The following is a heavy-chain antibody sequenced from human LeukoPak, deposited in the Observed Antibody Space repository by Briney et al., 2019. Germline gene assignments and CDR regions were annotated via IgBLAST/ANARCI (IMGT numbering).Heavy chain of an antibody. CDR3: ARKGNAFDF. CDR1: GFTFSSYW. Sequence: GGSLRLSCAASGFTFSSYWMTWVRQAPGKGLEWVANIKLDVSEAYYVDSVRGRFTISRDNTKNSLYLQMDSLRAEDTAVYYCARKGNAFDFWGQGTMVTVSS. J-gene: IGHJ3*01. V-gene: IGHV3-7*01. D-gene: IGHD3-10*01. CDR2: IKLDVSEA.